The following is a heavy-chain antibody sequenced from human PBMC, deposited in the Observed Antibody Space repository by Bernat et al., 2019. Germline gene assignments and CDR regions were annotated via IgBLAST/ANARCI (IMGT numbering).Heavy chain of an antibody. V-gene: IGHV7-4-1*02. CDR1: GYTFTSYG. CDR3: ARDNPNYFGSGNYIDY. D-gene: IGHD3-10*01. CDR2: INTNTGNP. J-gene: IGHJ4*02. Sequence: QVQLVQSGAEVKKPGASVKVSCKASGYTFTSYGISWVRQAPGQGLEWMGRINTNTGNPTYAQGFTGRFVFSLDTSVSAAYLQITNLKAEDTAVYYCARDNPNYFGSGNYIDYWGQGTLVTVSS.